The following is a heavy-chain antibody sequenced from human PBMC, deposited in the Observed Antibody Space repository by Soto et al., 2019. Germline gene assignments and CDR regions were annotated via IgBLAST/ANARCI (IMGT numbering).Heavy chain of an antibody. J-gene: IGHJ3*02. V-gene: IGHV1-18*01. CDR3: ASHQTKWLTDAFEI. CDR1: GYTFISYG. D-gene: IGHD5-12*01. CDR2: ISPYNGNT. Sequence: HVQLVQSGAEVKKPGASLKVSCKASGYTFISYGVSWVRQAPGQGLEWLGWISPYNGNTNYAQKFQGRITMTTDTSTSTVYMDLRSLRTDDTAVYFCASHQTKWLTDAFEIWGQGTMVVVSS.